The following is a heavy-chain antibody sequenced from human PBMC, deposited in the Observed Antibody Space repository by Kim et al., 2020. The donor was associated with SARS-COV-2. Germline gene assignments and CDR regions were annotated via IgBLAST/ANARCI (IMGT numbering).Heavy chain of an antibody. Sequence: YSPSLKSRLTTTKDTSKNQVVLTMTNMDPVDTATYYCAHRRGLVGAYDYWGQGTLVTVSS. CDR3: AHRRGLVGAYDY. D-gene: IGHD1-26*01. V-gene: IGHV2-5*01. J-gene: IGHJ4*02.